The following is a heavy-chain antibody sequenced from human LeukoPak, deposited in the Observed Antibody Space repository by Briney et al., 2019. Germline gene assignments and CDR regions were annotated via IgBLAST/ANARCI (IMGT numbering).Heavy chain of an antibody. V-gene: IGHV3-30*18. D-gene: IGHD3-3*01. CDR1: GFTFSSYG. CDR3: AKEGGFGVVTTFDY. J-gene: IGHJ4*02. CDR2: ISYDGSNK. Sequence: GRSLRLSCAASGFTFSSYGMHWVRQAPGKGLEWVAVISYDGSNKYYADSVKGRFTISRDNSKNTLYLQMNSLRAEDTAVYYCAKEGGFGVVTTFDYWGQGTLVTVSS.